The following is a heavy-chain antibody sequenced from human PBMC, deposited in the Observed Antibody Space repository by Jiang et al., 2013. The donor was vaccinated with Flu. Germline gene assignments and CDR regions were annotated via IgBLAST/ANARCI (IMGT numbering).Heavy chain of an antibody. Sequence: PGLVKPSETLSLMCTVSGGSIRTTGYYWGWIRQSPVKGLEWIGSLFYSGSTYYNPSLKSRVTISVDTSKNQFSLRLSSVTAADTAVYYCGGSNYGIEYFQHWGQGTLVTVSS. V-gene: IGHV4-39*01. CDR2: LFYSGST. CDR1: GGSIRTTGYY. D-gene: IGHD3-10*01. CDR3: GGSNYGIEYFQH. J-gene: IGHJ1*01.